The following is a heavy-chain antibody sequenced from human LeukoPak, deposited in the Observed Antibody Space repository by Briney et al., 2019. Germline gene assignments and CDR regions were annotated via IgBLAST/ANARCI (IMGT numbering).Heavy chain of an antibody. V-gene: IGHV1-69*05. CDR2: IIPIFGTA. J-gene: IGHJ4*02. D-gene: IGHD2-2*01. CDR1: GGTFSSYA. Sequence: SVKVSCKASGGTFSSYAITWVRQAPGQGLEWMGRIIPIFGTANYAQKFQGRVTITTDESTSTDYMELRRQRSEDTAVYYCARGSLPIVVLPAALDDWGQGTLVTVSS. CDR3: ARGSLPIVVLPAALDD.